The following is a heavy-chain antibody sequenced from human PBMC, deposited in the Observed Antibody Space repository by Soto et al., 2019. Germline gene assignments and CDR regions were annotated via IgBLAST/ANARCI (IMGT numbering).Heavy chain of an antibody. D-gene: IGHD2-2*01. J-gene: IGHJ4*02. V-gene: IGHV5-51*01. CDR3: ARAVVGYCSSASCPGDY. Sequence: GESLKISCKGSGYTFTSFWIGWVRQMPGKGLEWMGIIFPTDSTTIYSPSFQGQVTLSADNSTSTAYLQWSSLRASDSAMYCCARAVVGYCSSASCPGDYWGQGTRVTVSS. CDR2: IFPTDSTT. CDR1: GYTFTSFW.